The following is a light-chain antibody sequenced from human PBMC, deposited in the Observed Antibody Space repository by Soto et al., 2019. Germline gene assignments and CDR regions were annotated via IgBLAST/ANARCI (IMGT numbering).Light chain of an antibody. V-gene: IGKV3-20*01. J-gene: IGKJ4*01. Sequence: EIVLTQSPGTLSLSPGERATLSCRASQSVSSSYLAWYQQKPGQAPRPLIYGASSRATGIPDRFSGSGSGTDFTLTISRLEPEDFAVYYCQQYGSSRPLTFGGGTKVDIK. CDR1: QSVSSSY. CDR2: GAS. CDR3: QQYGSSRPLT.